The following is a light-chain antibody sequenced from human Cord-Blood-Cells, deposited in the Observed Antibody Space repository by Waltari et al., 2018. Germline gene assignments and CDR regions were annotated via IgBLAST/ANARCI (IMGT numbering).Light chain of an antibody. CDR3: QQYGSSPLT. V-gene: IGKV3-20*01. CDR1: PSVSSSY. Sequence: IVLTQSPGTLSLSPGESATLPFRASPSVSSSYLAWYQQKPGQAPTLLIYGASSRATGIPDRFSGSGSGTDFTLTISRLEPEDFAVYYCQQYGSSPLTFGGGTKLEIK. CDR2: GAS. J-gene: IGKJ4*01.